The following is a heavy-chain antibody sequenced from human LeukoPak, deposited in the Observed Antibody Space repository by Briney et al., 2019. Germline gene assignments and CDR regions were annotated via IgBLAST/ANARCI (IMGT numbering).Heavy chain of an antibody. CDR3: ARDVDIVATKDYYYYGMDV. J-gene: IGHJ6*02. CDR1: GYTSTNYY. V-gene: IGHV1-46*01. CDR2: INPSGDDT. D-gene: IGHD5-12*01. Sequence: ASVKVSCKTSGYTSTNYYMHWVRQAPGQGLEWMGIINPSGDDTTCPQKFQGRVTMTRDTSTSTVYMELSSLRSDDTAVYYCARDVDIVATKDYYYYGMDVWGQGTTVTVSS.